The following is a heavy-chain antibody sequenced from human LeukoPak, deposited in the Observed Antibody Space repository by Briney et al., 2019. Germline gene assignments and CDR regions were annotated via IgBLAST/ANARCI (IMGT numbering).Heavy chain of an antibody. V-gene: IGHV3-48*04. Sequence: GGSLRLSCAASGFTFSSYSMNWVRQAPGKGLEWVSYISSSGSTIYYADSVKGRFTISRDNAKNSLYLQMNSLRAEDTAVYYCARRTASGRESKYFDYWGQGTLVTVSS. CDR2: ISSSGSTI. CDR3: ARRTASGRESKYFDY. CDR1: GFTFSSYS. D-gene: IGHD3-10*01. J-gene: IGHJ4*02.